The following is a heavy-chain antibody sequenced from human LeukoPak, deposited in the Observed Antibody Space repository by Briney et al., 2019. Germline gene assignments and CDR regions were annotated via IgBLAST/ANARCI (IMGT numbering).Heavy chain of an antibody. J-gene: IGHJ6*02. V-gene: IGHV4-59*01. Sequence: PSETLSLTCTVSGDSISSYYWSWIRQPPGKGLEGIGYIYYSGSTNYNPSLKSRVTISVDTSKNQFSLKLSSVTAADTAVYYCARELWFEYYYYGMDVWGQGTTVTVSS. CDR2: IYYSGST. CDR1: GDSISSYY. CDR3: ARELWFEYYYYGMDV. D-gene: IGHD5-18*01.